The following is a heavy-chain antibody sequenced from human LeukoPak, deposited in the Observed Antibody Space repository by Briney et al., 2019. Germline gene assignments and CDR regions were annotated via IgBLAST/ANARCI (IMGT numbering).Heavy chain of an antibody. J-gene: IGHJ3*02. CDR3: ARGYGSGSPYAFDI. V-gene: IGHV4-61*02. CDR1: GGSISSGSYY. CDR2: IYTSGST. Sequence: SETLSLTCTVSGGSISSGSYYWSWIRQPAGKGLEWIGRIYTSGSTNYNPSLKSRVTISVDTSKNQFSLKLSSVTAADTAVYYCARGYGSGSPYAFDIWGQGTMVTVSS. D-gene: IGHD3-10*01.